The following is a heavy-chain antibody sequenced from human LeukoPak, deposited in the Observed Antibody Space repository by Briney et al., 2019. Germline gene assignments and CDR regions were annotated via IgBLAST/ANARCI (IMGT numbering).Heavy chain of an antibody. CDR1: GFTFSSYG. V-gene: IGHV3-33*01. CDR3: AANFDF. Sequence: PGRSLRLSCAASGFTFSSYGMHWVRQAPGKGLEWVAVIWYDGSNQYYADSVKGRFTISRDNSKNTLYPQMNSLRVEDTAVYYCAANFDFWGQGTLVTVSS. J-gene: IGHJ4*02. CDR2: IWYDGSNQ.